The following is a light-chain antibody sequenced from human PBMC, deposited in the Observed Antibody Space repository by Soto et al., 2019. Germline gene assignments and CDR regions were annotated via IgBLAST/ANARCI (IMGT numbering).Light chain of an antibody. CDR1: SSDVGGYNY. V-gene: IGLV2-14*01. CDR3: SSYTSSSIVV. J-gene: IGLJ2*01. Sequence: QSPLTQPASVSGSPGQSITISCTGTSSDVGGYNYVSWYQQHPGKAPKLMIYDVSNRPSGVSIRFSGSKSGNTASLTISGLQAEDEADYYCSSYTSSSIVVFGGGTKLTVL. CDR2: DVS.